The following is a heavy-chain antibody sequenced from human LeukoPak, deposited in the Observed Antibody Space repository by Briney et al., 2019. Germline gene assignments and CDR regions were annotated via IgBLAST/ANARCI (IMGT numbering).Heavy chain of an antibody. CDR2: ISSSGSTI. J-gene: IGHJ4*02. Sequence: GGSLRLSCAASGFTFSSYEMNWVRQAPGWGLEWVSYISSSGSTIYYADSVKGRFTISRDNAKNSLYLQMNSLRAEDTAVYYCARGWFGEPCFDYWGQGTLVTVSS. CDR3: ARGWFGEPCFDY. V-gene: IGHV3-48*03. D-gene: IGHD3-10*01. CDR1: GFTFSSYE.